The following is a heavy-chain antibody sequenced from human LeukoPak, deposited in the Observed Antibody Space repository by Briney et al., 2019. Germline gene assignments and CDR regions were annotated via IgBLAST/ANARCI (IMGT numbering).Heavy chain of an antibody. CDR1: GFTFDGYG. CDR2: INWNGGST. D-gene: IGHD3-3*01. CDR3: ARASNDFWSGYYSH. Sequence: GGSLRLSCAASGFTFDGYGMSWVRQAPGKGLEWVSGINWNGGSTGYADSVKGRFTISRDKARNSLYLQMNSLRAEDTALYYCARASNDFWSGYYSHWGQGTLVTVSS. J-gene: IGHJ4*02. V-gene: IGHV3-20*04.